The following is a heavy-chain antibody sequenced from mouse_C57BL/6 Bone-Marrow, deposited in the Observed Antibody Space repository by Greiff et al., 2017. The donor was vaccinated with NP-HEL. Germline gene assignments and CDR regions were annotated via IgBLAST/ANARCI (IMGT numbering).Heavy chain of an antibody. CDR3: TLYSGY. CDR1: GFNIKDDY. V-gene: IGHV14-4*01. CDR2: IDPEDGDT. Sequence: VQLKQSGAELVRPGASVKLSCTASGFNIKDDYMHWVKQRPEQGLEWIGWIDPEDGDTEYASKFQGKATITADTASNTAYLQLSSLQSEDTAVYYCTLYSGYWGQGTSVTVSS. J-gene: IGHJ4*01. D-gene: IGHD2-1*01.